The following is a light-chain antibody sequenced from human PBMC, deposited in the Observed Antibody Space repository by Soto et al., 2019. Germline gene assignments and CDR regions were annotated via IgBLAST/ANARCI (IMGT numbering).Light chain of an antibody. Sequence: AIQMTQSPSSLSASVGDRVTITCRASQDIRKDLGWYQQKPGKAPKSLVYGASTLQSGVPSRFSGSGSGTDFTLSISSLQPDDFGGDYCLQHLSHSFTFGQETKLEIK. V-gene: IGKV1-6*01. CDR3: LQHLSHSFT. CDR2: GAS. J-gene: IGKJ2*01. CDR1: QDIRKD.